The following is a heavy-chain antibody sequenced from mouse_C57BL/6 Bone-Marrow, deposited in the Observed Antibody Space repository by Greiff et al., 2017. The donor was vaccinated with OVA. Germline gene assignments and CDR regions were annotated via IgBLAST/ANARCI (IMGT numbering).Heavy chain of an antibody. CDR1: GYSITSDY. Sequence: EVKLVESGPGLAKPSQTLSLTCSVTGYSITSDYWNWLRKFPGNKLEYMGYISYSGSTYYNPSLKSRISITRDTSKNQYYLQLNSVTTEDTATYYCARRGGAAQAYYAMDYWGQGTSVTVSS. CDR3: ARRGGAAQAYYAMDY. D-gene: IGHD3-2*02. CDR2: ISYSGST. V-gene: IGHV3-8*01. J-gene: IGHJ4*01.